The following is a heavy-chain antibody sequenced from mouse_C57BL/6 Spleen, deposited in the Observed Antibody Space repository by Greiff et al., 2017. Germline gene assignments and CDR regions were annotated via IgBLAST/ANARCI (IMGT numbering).Heavy chain of an antibody. J-gene: IGHJ2*01. CDR3: ARDTTVVGKGDY. CDR1: GYTFTSYW. D-gene: IGHD1-1*01. V-gene: IGHV1-64*01. CDR2: IHPNSGST. Sequence: VQLQQPGAELVKPGASVKLSCKASGYTFTSYWMHWVKQRPGQGLEWIGMIHPNSGSTNYNEKFKSKATLTVDKSSSTAYMQLSSLTSEDSAVYYGARDTTVVGKGDYWGQGTTLTVSS.